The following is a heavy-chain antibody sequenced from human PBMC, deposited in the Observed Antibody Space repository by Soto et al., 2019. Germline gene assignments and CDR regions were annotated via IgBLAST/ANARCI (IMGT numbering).Heavy chain of an antibody. D-gene: IGHD6-13*01. CDR1: GGTFSSYA. J-gene: IGHJ6*02. CDR3: ARAHAPRRTAAAPYYYYYGMDV. V-gene: IGHV1-69*13. CDR2: IIPIFGTA. Sequence: SVKVSCKASGGTFSSYAISWVRQAPGQGLEWMGGIIPIFGTANYAQKSQGRVTITADESTSTAYMELSSLRSEDTAVYYCARAHAPRRTAAAPYYYYYGMDVWGQGTTVTVSS.